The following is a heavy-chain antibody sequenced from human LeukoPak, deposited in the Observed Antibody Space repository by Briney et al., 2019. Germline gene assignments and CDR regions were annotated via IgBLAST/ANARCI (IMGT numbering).Heavy chain of an antibody. CDR1: GGSISSYY. D-gene: IGHD2-15*01. J-gene: IGHJ4*02. V-gene: IGHV4-59*08. CDR2: IYYSGST. CDR3: ARGGGPLGYCSGGSCLDY. Sequence: SETLSLTCTVSGGSISSYYWSWIRQPPGKGLEWIGYIYYSGSTNYNPSLKSRVTISADTSKNQFSLKLSSVTAADTAVYYCARGGGPLGYCSGGSCLDYWGQGTLVTVSS.